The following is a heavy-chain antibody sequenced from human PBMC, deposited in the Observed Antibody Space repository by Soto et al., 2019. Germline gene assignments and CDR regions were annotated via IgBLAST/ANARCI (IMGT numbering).Heavy chain of an antibody. CDR1: GGSISSGGYY. CDR2: IYYSGST. D-gene: IGHD5-12*01. Sequence: PSETLSLTCTVSGGSISSGGYYWSWIRQHPGKGLEWIGYIYYSGSTYYNPSLKSRVTISVDTSKNQFSLKLSSETAADTAVYYCARDGNSGYSGSYYYYYGMDVWGQGTTVTVSS. V-gene: IGHV4-31*03. CDR3: ARDGNSGYSGSYYYYYGMDV. J-gene: IGHJ6*02.